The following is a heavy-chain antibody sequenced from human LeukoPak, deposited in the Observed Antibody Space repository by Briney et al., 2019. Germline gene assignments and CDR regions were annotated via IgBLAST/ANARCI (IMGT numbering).Heavy chain of an antibody. J-gene: IGHJ4*02. V-gene: IGHV4-59*12. CDR1: RDHIISYY. CDR2: IYYSGST. Sequence: NLPLTFTVSRDHIISYYWSWVRQPPGTGLEWIGYIYYSGSTNYNPSLNSRVTMSVDTSKHQFSLMLGSVTAADTAVYYCARESNYYFEYWGEGTLVTVSS. D-gene: IGHD3-10*01. CDR3: ARESNYYFEY.